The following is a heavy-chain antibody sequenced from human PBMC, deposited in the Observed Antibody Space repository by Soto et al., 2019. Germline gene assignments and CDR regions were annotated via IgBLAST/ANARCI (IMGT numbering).Heavy chain of an antibody. CDR3: ARDSNYYYYGMDV. Sequence: GGSLRLSCAASGFTVSSNYMSWVRQAPGKGLEWVSVIYSGGSTYYADSVKGRFTISRDNSKNTLYLHMNSLRAEDTAVYYCARDSNYYYYGMDVWGQGTTVTVSS. J-gene: IGHJ6*02. V-gene: IGHV3-66*01. D-gene: IGHD2-2*01. CDR1: GFTVSSNY. CDR2: IYSGGST.